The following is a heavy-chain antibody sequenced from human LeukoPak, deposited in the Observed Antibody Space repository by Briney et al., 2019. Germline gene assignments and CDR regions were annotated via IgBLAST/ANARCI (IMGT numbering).Heavy chain of an antibody. CDR2: IYYSGST. CDR1: GGSISSDY. V-gene: IGHV4-59*01. Sequence: SETLSLTCTVSGGSISSDYWSWIRQPPGKGLEWIGYIYYSGSTNYNPPLKSRVTISVDTSKNQFSLKLSSVTAADTAVYYCAREVGANFDYWGQGTLVTVSS. CDR3: AREVGANFDY. J-gene: IGHJ4*02. D-gene: IGHD1-26*01.